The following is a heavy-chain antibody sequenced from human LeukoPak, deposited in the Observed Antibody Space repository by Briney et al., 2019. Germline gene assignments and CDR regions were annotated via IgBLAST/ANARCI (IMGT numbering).Heavy chain of an antibody. J-gene: IGHJ3*02. CDR1: GFTFTNAW. CDR3: ALEYLDGSYYMDAFDI. V-gene: IGHV3-15*01. Sequence: VGSLRLSRAASGFTFTNAWISWVRQAPGKGLGWVGRIKSKTDGGTTDYAAPVKGRFTISRDDSKNTLYLQMNSLKTEDPAMYYCALEYLDGSYYMDAFDIWGQGTMVTVSS. CDR2: IKSKTDGGTT. D-gene: IGHD1-26*01.